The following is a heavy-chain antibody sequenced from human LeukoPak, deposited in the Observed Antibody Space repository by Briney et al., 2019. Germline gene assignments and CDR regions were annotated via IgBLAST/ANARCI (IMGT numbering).Heavy chain of an antibody. Sequence: SQTLSLTCTVSGGSVTSGNYYWNWIRQPAGKGLEWIGRIYTNGGASYNPSLKSRVTISIDASKNQFSLKLSSVTAADTVVYYCAREPPGYWGQGILVTVSS. CDR1: GGSVTSGNYY. V-gene: IGHV4-61*02. J-gene: IGHJ4*02. CDR3: AREPPGY. CDR2: IYTNGGA.